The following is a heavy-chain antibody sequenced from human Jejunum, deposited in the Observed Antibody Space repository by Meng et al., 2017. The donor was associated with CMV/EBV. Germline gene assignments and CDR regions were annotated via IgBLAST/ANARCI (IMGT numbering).Heavy chain of an antibody. CDR3: ARNARGSGY. Sequence: SSAASGFTVSHYEMNWVRQAPGKGLEWVANIKQDGSEKYYVDSVKGRFTISRDNAKNSLFLQMNSLRAEDTAMYYCARNARGSGYWGQGTLVTVSS. CDR2: IKQDGSEK. CDR1: GFTVSHYE. J-gene: IGHJ4*02. D-gene: IGHD3-10*01. V-gene: IGHV3-7*01.